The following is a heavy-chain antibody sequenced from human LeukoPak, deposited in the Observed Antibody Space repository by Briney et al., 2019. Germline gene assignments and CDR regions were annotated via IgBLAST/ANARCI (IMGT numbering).Heavy chain of an antibody. V-gene: IGHV5-51*01. J-gene: IGHJ4*02. CDR3: ARRRSSGWYREYYFDY. Sequence: EESLKISCKGSGYSFTSYWIGWVRQMPGKGLEWMGIIYPGDSDTRYSPSFQGQVTISADKSISTAYLQWSSLKASDTAMYYCARRRSSGWYREYYFDYWGQGTLVTVSS. CDR1: GYSFTSYW. D-gene: IGHD6-19*01. CDR2: IYPGDSDT.